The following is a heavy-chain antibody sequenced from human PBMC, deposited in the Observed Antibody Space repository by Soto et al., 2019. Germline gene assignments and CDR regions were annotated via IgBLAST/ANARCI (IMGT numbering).Heavy chain of an antibody. CDR3: AREGRAAAPGQYGIDV. Sequence: GGSLRLSCTASGFNVTNKYMNWVRQAPGKGLEWVSVIYAGGSTYYADSVRGRCTVSRDNLKNMLYIQMNSLRIEDTATYYCAREGRAAAPGQYGIDVWGQGTTVTVSS. CDR2: IYAGGST. V-gene: IGHV3-53*01. CDR1: GFNVTNKY. D-gene: IGHD6-13*01. J-gene: IGHJ6*02.